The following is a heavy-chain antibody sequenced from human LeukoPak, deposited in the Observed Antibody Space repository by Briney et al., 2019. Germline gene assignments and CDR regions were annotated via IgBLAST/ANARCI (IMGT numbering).Heavy chain of an antibody. D-gene: IGHD6-13*01. CDR3: AKEAYSSSWYDY. Sequence: GGSLRLSCAASGFTFSSYGMHWVRQAPGKGLEWVAVIWYDGSNKYYADSVKGRFTISRDNSKNTLYLQMNSLRAEDTAVYYCAKEAYSSSWYDYWGQGTLVTVSS. J-gene: IGHJ4*02. CDR2: IWYDGSNK. V-gene: IGHV3-30*02. CDR1: GFTFSSYG.